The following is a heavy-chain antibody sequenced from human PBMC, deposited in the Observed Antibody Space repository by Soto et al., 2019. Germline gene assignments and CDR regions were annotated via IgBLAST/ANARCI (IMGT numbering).Heavy chain of an antibody. Sequence: LSLTCTVSGGSISSYYWSWIRQPPGKGLEWIGYIYYSGSTNYNPSLKSRVTISVDTSKNQFSLKLSSVTAADTAVYYCARLQLSGRLGRFDPWGQGTLVTVSS. CDR2: IYYSGST. CDR3: ARLQLSGRLGRFDP. V-gene: IGHV4-59*01. D-gene: IGHD1-1*01. J-gene: IGHJ5*02. CDR1: GGSISSYY.